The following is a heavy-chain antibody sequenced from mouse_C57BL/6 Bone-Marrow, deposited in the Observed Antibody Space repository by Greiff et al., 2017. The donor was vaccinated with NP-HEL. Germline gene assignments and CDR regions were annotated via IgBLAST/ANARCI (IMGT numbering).Heavy chain of an antibody. J-gene: IGHJ4*01. Sequence: VQLQQSGPELVKPGASVKISCKASGYSFTGYYMNWVKQSPEKSLEWIGEINPSTGGTTYNQKFKAKATLTVDKSSSTAYMQLKSLPSEDSAVYYCARRYYYAMDDWGQGTSVTVSS. CDR1: GYSFTGYY. V-gene: IGHV1-42*01. CDR3: ARRYYYAMDD. CDR2: INPSTGGT.